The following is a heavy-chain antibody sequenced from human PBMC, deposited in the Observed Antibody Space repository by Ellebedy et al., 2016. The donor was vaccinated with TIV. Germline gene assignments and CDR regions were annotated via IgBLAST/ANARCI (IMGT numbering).Heavy chain of an antibody. J-gene: IGHJ4*02. D-gene: IGHD3-10*01. V-gene: IGHV3-23*01. CDR3: ARDLGSGNYYLFDC. Sequence: GESLKISXAASGLTIRNYAMSWVRQAPGKGLEWVSGITGSASGRAYTTYYADSVKGRFTISRDNSKNILSLQMNSLRAEDTALYYCARDLGSGNYYLFDCWGQGTLVTVSS. CDR1: GLTIRNYA. CDR2: ITGSASGRAYTT.